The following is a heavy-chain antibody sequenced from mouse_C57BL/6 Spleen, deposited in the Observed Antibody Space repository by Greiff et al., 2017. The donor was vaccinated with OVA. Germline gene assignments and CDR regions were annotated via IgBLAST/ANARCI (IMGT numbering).Heavy chain of an antibody. CDR1: GYSITSGYY. D-gene: IGHD1-1*02. J-gene: IGHJ4*01. CDR3: AREGGGNYDAMDY. V-gene: IGHV3-6*01. CDR2: ISYDGSN. Sequence: EESGPGLVKPSQSLSLTCSVTGYSITSGYYWNWIRQFPGNKLEWMGYISYDGSNNYNPSLKNRISITRDTSKNQFFLKLNSVTTEDTATYYCAREGGGNYDAMDYWGQGTSVTVSS.